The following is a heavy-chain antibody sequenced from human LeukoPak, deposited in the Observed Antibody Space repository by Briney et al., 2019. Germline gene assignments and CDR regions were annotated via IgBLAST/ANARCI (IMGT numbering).Heavy chain of an antibody. CDR2: IPYDGSNK. CDR3: ARDLVGIGNSFDY. V-gene: IGHV3-30-3*01. J-gene: IGHJ4*02. CDR1: GFTFSTFV. D-gene: IGHD2-21*01. Sequence: PGRSLRLSCAASGFTFSTFVMPWVRQAPGKGLEWVAAIPYDGSNKYYADSVKGRFTISRDNSKNTLYLQMNSLRAEDTAVYYCARDLVGIGNSFDYWGQGTLVTVSS.